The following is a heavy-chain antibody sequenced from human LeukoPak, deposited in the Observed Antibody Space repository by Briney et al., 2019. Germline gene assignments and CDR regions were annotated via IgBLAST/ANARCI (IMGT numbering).Heavy chain of an antibody. V-gene: IGHV4-34*01. Sequence: SETLSLTCAVYGGSFSGYYWSWIRQPPGKGLEWIGEINHSGSTNYNPSLKSRVTISVDTSNNQFSLKLSSVTPADTAVYYCARRSSKRFNWYFDLWGRGTLVTVSS. J-gene: IGHJ2*01. CDR1: GGSFSGYY. D-gene: IGHD5-24*01. CDR3: ARRSSKRFNWYFDL. CDR2: INHSGST.